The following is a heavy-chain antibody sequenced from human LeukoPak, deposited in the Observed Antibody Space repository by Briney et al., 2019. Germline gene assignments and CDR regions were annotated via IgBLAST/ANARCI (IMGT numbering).Heavy chain of an antibody. Sequence: GRSLRLSCAASGFTFSSYGMHWVRQAPGKGLEWVAVIWYDGSNKYYADSVKGRFTISRDNSKNTLYLQMNSLRAEDTAVYYCAKDSETPKGILTGLPPDYWGQGTLVTVSS. J-gene: IGHJ4*02. CDR3: AKDSETPKGILTGLPPDY. V-gene: IGHV3-33*06. D-gene: IGHD3-9*01. CDR1: GFTFSSYG. CDR2: IWYDGSNK.